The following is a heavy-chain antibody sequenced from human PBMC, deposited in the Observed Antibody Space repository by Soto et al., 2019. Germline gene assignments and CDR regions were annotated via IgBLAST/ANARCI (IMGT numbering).Heavy chain of an antibody. CDR1: GFSLSTSGVG. V-gene: IGHV2-5*02. J-gene: IGHJ3*01. CDR2: IYWDDDK. D-gene: IGHD6-6*01. CDR3: ARGLATLPVFAFDV. Sequence: SGPTLVNPTQTLTLTCTFSGFSLSTSGVGVGWIRQPPGKALEWLALIYWDDDKHYTPSLRSRLTITKDTSKNQAVLTMTNIDPVDTAPYYCARGLATLPVFAFDVWGQGTVVTVSS.